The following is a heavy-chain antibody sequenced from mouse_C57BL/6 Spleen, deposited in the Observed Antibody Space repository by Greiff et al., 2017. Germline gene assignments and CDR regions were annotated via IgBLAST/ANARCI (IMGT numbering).Heavy chain of an antibody. Sequence: VKLQESGAELARPGASVKLSCKASGYTFTSYGISWVKQRTGQGLEWIGEIYPRSGNTYYNEKFKGKATLTADKSSSTAYMELRSLTSEDSAVYFRTSYYYGTKEAWFAYWGQGTLVTVSA. D-gene: IGHD1-1*01. CDR3: TSYYYGTKEAWFAY. V-gene: IGHV1-81*01. CDR2: IYPRSGNT. J-gene: IGHJ3*01. CDR1: GYTFTSYG.